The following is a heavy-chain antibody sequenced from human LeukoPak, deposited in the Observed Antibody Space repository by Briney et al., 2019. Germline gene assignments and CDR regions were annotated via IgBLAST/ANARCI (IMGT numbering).Heavy chain of an antibody. CDR3: ARTPLWFGEVLDY. CDR2: INHSGST. D-gene: IGHD3-10*01. CDR1: GGSFSGYY. Sequence: SETLSLTCAVYGGSFSGYYWSWIRQPPGKGLEWIGEINHSGSTNYNPSLKSRVTISVDTSKNQISLKLSSVTAADTAVYYCARTPLWFGEVLDYWGQGTLVTVSS. J-gene: IGHJ4*02. V-gene: IGHV4-34*01.